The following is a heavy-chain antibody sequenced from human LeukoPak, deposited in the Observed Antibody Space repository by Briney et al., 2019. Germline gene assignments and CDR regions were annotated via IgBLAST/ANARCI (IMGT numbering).Heavy chain of an antibody. CDR3: ARFGSGSYYRGGDY. D-gene: IGHD3-10*01. J-gene: IGHJ4*02. CDR2: IKQDGSEK. Sequence: GGSLLLSCAGSGFTCSGYGRSCGRQAPGKGLKWVANIKQDGSEKYYVDSVKGRFTISRDNAKNSLYLQMNSLRAEDTAVYYCARFGSGSYYRGGDYWGQGTLVTVSS. V-gene: IGHV3-7*02. CDR1: GFTCSGYG.